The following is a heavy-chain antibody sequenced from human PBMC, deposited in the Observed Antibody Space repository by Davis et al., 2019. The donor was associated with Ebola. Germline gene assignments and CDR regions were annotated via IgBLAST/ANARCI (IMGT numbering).Heavy chain of an antibody. Sequence: MPSETLSLTCAVYGGSFSGYYWSWIRQPPGKGLEWIGEINHSGSTNYNPSLKSRVTISIDTSKNQFSLKLSSVTAADTAVYYCRGDYGLDYWGQGTLVTVSS. J-gene: IGHJ4*02. CDR1: GGSFSGYY. D-gene: IGHD4-17*01. CDR2: INHSGST. V-gene: IGHV4-34*01. CDR3: RGDYGLDY.